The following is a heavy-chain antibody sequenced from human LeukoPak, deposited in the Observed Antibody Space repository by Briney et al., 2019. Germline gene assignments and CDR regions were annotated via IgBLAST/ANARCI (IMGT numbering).Heavy chain of an antibody. CDR2: INHSGST. CDR3: ARGQLKGAAGIISVWFDP. J-gene: IGHJ5*02. Sequence: GSLRLSCAASGFAFSSYAMTWIRQPPGKGLEWIGEINHSGSTNYNPSLKSRVTISVDTSKNQFSLKLSSVTATNTSVCYCARGQLKGAAGIISVWFDPWGQGTLVTVSS. CDR1: GFAFSSYA. D-gene: IGHD6-13*01. V-gene: IGHV4-34*01.